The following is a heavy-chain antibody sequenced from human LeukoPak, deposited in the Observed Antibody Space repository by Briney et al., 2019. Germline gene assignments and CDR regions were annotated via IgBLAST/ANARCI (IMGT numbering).Heavy chain of an antibody. Sequence: GGSLRLSCAASGFTFSSYRMNWVRQAPGKGLEWVSSISSNSIYYVDSVKGRFTISRDNTKNSLYLQMNSLGAEDTAVYYCARYYYDTSDYYALYSYYYYIDVWGKGTTVTVSS. D-gene: IGHD3-22*01. CDR3: ARYYYDTSDYYALYSYYYYIDV. V-gene: IGHV3-21*01. CDR2: ISSNSI. CDR1: GFTFSSYR. J-gene: IGHJ6*03.